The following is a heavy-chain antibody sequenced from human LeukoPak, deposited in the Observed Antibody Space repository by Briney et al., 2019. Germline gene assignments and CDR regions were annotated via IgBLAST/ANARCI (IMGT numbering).Heavy chain of an antibody. CDR3: AKVPWVGTIT. J-gene: IGHJ4*02. V-gene: IGHV3-23*01. CDR1: GFTLSNYA. Sequence: GGSLRLSCAASGFTLSNYAMNWVRQAPGEGLEWLSAISGSDGHTFYADSVKGRFTLSRDNSKNTLYLQMNNLRADDTAIYYCAKVPWVGTITWGQGTLVIVSS. CDR2: ISGSDGHT. D-gene: IGHD1-26*01.